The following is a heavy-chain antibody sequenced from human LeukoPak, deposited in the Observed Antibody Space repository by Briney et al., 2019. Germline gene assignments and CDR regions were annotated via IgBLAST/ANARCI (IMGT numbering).Heavy chain of an antibody. V-gene: IGHV4-39*07. Sequence: SETLSLTCTISGGSISSSSYYWGWIRQPPGKGLEWIGSIYYSGSTYYTPSLKSRVTISVDTSKNQFSLKLSSVTAADSAVYYCATSGSYRIYFFDYWGQGTLVTVSS. CDR1: GGSISSSSYY. D-gene: IGHD1-26*01. J-gene: IGHJ4*02. CDR3: ATSGSYRIYFFDY. CDR2: IYYSGST.